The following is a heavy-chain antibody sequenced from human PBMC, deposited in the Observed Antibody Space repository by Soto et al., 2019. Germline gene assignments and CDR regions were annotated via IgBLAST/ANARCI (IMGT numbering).Heavy chain of an antibody. D-gene: IGHD6-19*01. CDR2: INAGNGNT. V-gene: IGHV1-3*01. CDR3: ARVGIAVAGPTPLDY. CDR1: GYTFTSYA. Sequence: ASVKVSCKASGYTFTSYAMHWVRQAPGQRLEWMGWINAGNGNTKYSQKFQGRVTITRDTSASTAYMELSSLRSEDTAVYYCARVGIAVAGPTPLDYWGQGTLVTVSS. J-gene: IGHJ4*02.